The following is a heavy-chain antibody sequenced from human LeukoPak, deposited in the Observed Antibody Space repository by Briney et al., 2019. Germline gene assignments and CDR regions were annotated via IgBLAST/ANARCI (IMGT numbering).Heavy chain of an antibody. V-gene: IGHV4-39*01. J-gene: IGHJ4*02. CDR1: GGSISSSSYY. CDR3: ARAERYCSGGSCYSFDY. Sequence: SETLSLTCTVSGGSISSSSYYWGWIRQPPGTGLEWIGSIYYSGSTYYNPSLKSRVTISVDTSKNQFSLKLSSVTAADTAVYYCARAERYCSGGSCYSFDYWGQGTLVTVSS. CDR2: IYYSGST. D-gene: IGHD2-15*01.